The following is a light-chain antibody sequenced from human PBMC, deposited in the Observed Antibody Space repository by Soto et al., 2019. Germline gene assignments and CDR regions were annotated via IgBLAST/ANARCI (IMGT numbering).Light chain of an antibody. V-gene: IGLV7-46*01. Sequence: QALVTQEPSLTVSPGGTVTLTCGSSTGAVTNGHYPYWFQQKPGQAPRTLIYDTTNRHSWTPARFSGSLLGGKAALTLSGAQPEDEAEYYCLLSYNGPYVFGTGNKLTVL. CDR1: TGAVTNGHY. J-gene: IGLJ1*01. CDR3: LLSYNGPYV. CDR2: DTT.